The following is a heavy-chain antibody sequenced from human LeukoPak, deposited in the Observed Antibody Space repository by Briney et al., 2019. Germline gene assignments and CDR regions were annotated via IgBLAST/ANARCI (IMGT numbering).Heavy chain of an antibody. CDR3: ARDQFSSSWYGGSKDNWFDP. Sequence: GGSLRLSCAASGFSFSSYAMHWVRQAPGKGLEWVAVIWNDGSNKYYADSVKGRFTLSRDNSKNTLYVQMNSLRAEDTAVYYCARDQFSSSWYGGSKDNWFDPWGQGTLVTVSS. D-gene: IGHD6-13*01. J-gene: IGHJ5*02. CDR2: IWNDGSNK. V-gene: IGHV3-33*01. CDR1: GFSFSSYA.